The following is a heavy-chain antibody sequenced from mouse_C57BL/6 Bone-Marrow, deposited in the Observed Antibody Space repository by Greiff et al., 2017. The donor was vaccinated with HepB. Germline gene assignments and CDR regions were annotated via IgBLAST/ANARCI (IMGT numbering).Heavy chain of an antibody. Sequence: VQLVESGAELVRPGASVKLSCKASGYTFTDYYINWVKQRPGQGLEWIARIYPGSGNTYYNEKFKGKATLTAEKSSSTAYMQLSSLTSEDSAVYFCARSATLKRFAYWGQGTLVTVSA. V-gene: IGHV1-76*01. CDR1: GYTFTDYY. D-gene: IGHD1-2*01. CDR3: ARSATLKRFAY. CDR2: IYPGSGNT. J-gene: IGHJ3*01.